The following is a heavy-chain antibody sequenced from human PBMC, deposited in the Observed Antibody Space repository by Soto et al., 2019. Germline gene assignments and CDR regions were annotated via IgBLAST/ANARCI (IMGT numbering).Heavy chain of an antibody. CDR3: ARDLWGYCGTDCYPLDV. Sequence: PSETLSLTCTVSGDSISSYYWSWIRQPPGRGPEWIGYIYNSGSTDYNPSLKSRVTISVDTSQNQFSLKLNSVTAADTAVYYCARDLWGYCGTDCYPLDVWGQGTTVTVSS. D-gene: IGHD2-21*02. CDR2: IYNSGST. V-gene: IGHV4-59*01. CDR1: GDSISSYY. J-gene: IGHJ6*02.